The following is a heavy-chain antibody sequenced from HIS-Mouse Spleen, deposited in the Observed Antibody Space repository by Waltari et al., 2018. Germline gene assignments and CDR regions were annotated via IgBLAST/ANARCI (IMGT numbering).Heavy chain of an antibody. V-gene: IGHV4-39*07. Sequence: QLQLQESGPGLVKPSETLSLTCTVSGGSISSSSYYWGWIRQPPGKGLEWIGSIYYSGSTYYNPSLKSRVTISVDTSKNQFSLKLSSVTAADTAVYYCARDQMETGDPDYWGQGTLVTVSS. CDR2: IYYSGST. CDR1: GGSISSSSYY. J-gene: IGHJ4*02. D-gene: IGHD7-27*01. CDR3: ARDQMETGDPDY.